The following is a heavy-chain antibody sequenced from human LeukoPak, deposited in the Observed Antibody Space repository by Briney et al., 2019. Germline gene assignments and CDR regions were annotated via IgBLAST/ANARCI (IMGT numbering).Heavy chain of an antibody. CDR2: IYPGDSDT. CDR1: GYSFTSYW. V-gene: IGHV5-51*01. CDR3: ARLIMVRGASDYYYYYMDV. Sequence: GESLKISCKGSGYSFTSYWIGWVRQLPGKGLEWLGIIYPGDSDTRYSPSFQGQVTISADMSISTAYLQWSSLKASDTAMYYCARLIMVRGASDYYYYYMDVWGKGTTVTVSS. D-gene: IGHD3-10*01. J-gene: IGHJ6*03.